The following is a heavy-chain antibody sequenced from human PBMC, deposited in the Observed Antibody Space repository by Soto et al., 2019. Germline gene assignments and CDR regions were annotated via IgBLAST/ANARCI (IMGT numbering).Heavy chain of an antibody. V-gene: IGHV4-30-2*01. D-gene: IGHD3-22*01. CDR1: GGSISSGGYS. J-gene: IGHJ4*02. CDR3: AREYYDSSGSSYIDY. CDR2: IYHSGST. Sequence: QLQLQESGSGLVKPSQTLSLTCAVSGGSISSGGYSWSWIRQPPGKGLEWIGYIYHSGSTYYNPSLKSRVTRSVDRSKNQFSLKRSSVTAADTAVYYCAREYYDSSGSSYIDYWGQGTLVTVSS.